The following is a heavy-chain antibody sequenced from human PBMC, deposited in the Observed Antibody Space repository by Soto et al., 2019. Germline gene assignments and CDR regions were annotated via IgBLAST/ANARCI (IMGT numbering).Heavy chain of an antibody. D-gene: IGHD3-3*01. V-gene: IGHV1-2*02. CDR3: ARGAAGDFWSGYHYYFDY. J-gene: IGHJ4*02. Sequence: QVQLVQSGAEVKKPGASVKVSCKASGYTFTGYYMHWVRQAPGQGLEWMGWINPNSGGTNYAQKFRGRVTMPRDTSISTAYMELSRLRSDDTAVYYCARGAAGDFWSGYHYYFDYWGQGTLVTVSS. CDR2: INPNSGGT. CDR1: GYTFTGYY.